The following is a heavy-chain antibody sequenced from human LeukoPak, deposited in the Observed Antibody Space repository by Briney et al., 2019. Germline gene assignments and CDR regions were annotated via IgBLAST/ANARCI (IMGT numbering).Heavy chain of an antibody. V-gene: IGHV3-48*01. D-gene: IGHD3-10*01. CDR1: GFTFSSYS. CDR2: ISSSSSTI. J-gene: IGHJ5*02. CDR3: ARDSSTWFGELYWFDP. Sequence: PGGPLRLSCAASGFTFSSYSMNWVRQAPGKGLEWVSYISSSSSTIYYADSVKGRFTISRDNAKNSLYLQMNSLRAEDTAVYYCARDSSTWFGELYWFDPWGQGTLVTVSS.